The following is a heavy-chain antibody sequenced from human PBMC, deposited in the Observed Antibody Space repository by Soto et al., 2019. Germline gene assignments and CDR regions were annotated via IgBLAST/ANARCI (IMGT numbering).Heavy chain of an antibody. Sequence: SETLSLTCAVYGGSFSGYYWSWIRQPPGKGLEWIGEINHSGSTNYNPSLKSRVTISVDTSKNQFSLKLSSVTAADTAVYYCASGGHGDYYYYYMDVWGKGTTVTVSS. CDR1: GGSFSGYY. V-gene: IGHV4-34*01. J-gene: IGHJ6*03. D-gene: IGHD5-12*01. CDR2: INHSGST. CDR3: ASGGHGDYYYYYMDV.